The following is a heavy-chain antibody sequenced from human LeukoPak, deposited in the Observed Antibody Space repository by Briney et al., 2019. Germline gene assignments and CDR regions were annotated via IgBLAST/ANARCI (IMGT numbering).Heavy chain of an antibody. CDR3: AKDREETPSFRSNFDY. Sequence: PGGSLRLSCAASGFTFDDYAMHWVRQDPGKGLEWVSGISWNSGSIGYADSVKGRFTISRDNAKNSLYLQMNSLRAEDTALYYCAKDREETPSFRSNFDYWGQGTLVTVSS. CDR1: GFTFDDYA. D-gene: IGHD3-16*02. V-gene: IGHV3-9*01. J-gene: IGHJ4*02. CDR2: ISWNSGSI.